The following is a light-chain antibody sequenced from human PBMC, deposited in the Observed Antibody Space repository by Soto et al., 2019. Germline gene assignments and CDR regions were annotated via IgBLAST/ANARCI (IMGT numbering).Light chain of an antibody. CDR2: AAS. V-gene: IGKV1-39*01. CDR3: QQSYTIPIT. J-gene: IGKJ5*01. CDR1: QSIATY. Sequence: DIQMTQSPSSLSASVGDRVTITCRASQSIATYLNWYQHKLGKASKLLIYAASSLQTGVPSRFSGSGSGTDFTLTISSLQPEDFATYFCQQSYTIPITFGQGTRLEIK.